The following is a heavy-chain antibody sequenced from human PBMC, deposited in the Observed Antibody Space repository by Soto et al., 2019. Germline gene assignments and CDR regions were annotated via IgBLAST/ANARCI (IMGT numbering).Heavy chain of an antibody. CDR1: GFTFSIYG. V-gene: IGHV3-30*18. D-gene: IGHD5-12*01. CDR3: AKTSLHFGEFYSGYDPALDY. CDR2: ISYDGSNK. Sequence: GGSLRLSCAASGFTFSIYGMHWVRQAPGKGLDWVAVISYDGSNKYYADSVKGRFTISRDNSKNTLYLQMNSLRAEDKAVYYCAKTSLHFGEFYSGYDPALDYWGQGTLVTVSS. J-gene: IGHJ4*02.